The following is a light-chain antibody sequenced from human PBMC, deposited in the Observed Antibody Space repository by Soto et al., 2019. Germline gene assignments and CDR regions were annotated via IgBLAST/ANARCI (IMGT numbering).Light chain of an antibody. CDR1: QSVDRN. Sequence: IVMTQSPATLSVSPGEIVTLSCRASQSVDRNLAWYQQKVGQVPRPLIYGASTRASGIPARFSGSGSGTEFTLTISSLQSEDFAIYYCQQYNNWLWTFGQGTKVDIK. J-gene: IGKJ1*01. CDR2: GAS. CDR3: QQYNNWLWT. V-gene: IGKV3-15*01.